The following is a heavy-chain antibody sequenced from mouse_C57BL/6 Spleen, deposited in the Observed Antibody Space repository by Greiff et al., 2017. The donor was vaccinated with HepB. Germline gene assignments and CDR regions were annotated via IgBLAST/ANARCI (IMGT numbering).Heavy chain of an antibody. Sequence: QVQLKESGPELVKPGASVKLSCKASGYTFTSYDINWVKQRPGQGLEWIGWIYPRVGSTKYNEKFKGKATLTVDTSSSTAYMELHSLTSEDSAVYFCAREGILFDYWGQGTTLTVSS. CDR1: GYTFTSYD. V-gene: IGHV1-85*01. CDR3: AREGILFDY. CDR2: IYPRVGST. J-gene: IGHJ2*01.